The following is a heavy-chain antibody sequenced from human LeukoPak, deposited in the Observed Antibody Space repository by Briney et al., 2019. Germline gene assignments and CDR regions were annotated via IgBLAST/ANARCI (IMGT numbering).Heavy chain of an antibody. Sequence: ASVKVSCKASGYTFSGYYMHWVRQAPGQGLEWMGWIKPNSGATKYAKKFQGRVTMTRDTSINTAYMELSSLRSDDTAMYYCARDRAAVAGQYFFDYWGQGALVTVSS. V-gene: IGHV1-2*02. J-gene: IGHJ4*02. CDR1: GYTFSGYY. CDR2: IKPNSGAT. CDR3: ARDRAAVAGQYFFDY. D-gene: IGHD6-19*01.